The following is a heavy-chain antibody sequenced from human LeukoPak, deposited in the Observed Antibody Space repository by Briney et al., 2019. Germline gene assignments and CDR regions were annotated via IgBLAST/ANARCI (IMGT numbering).Heavy chain of an antibody. J-gene: IGHJ3*02. Sequence: ASVKVSCKASGYTFTSYGISWVRQAPGQGLEWMGWISAYNGNTNYAQKLQGRVTMTTDTSTSTAYMELRSLRSDDTAVYYCARDLRVVTATPHDAFDTWGQGTMVTVSS. CDR1: GYTFTSYG. D-gene: IGHD2-21*02. CDR3: ARDLRVVTATPHDAFDT. CDR2: ISAYNGNT. V-gene: IGHV1-18*01.